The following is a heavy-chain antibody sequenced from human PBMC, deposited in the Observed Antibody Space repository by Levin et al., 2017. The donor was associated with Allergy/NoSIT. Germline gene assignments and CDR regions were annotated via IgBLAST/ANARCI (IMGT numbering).Heavy chain of an antibody. CDR1: GFTVSSNY. CDR2: IYSGGST. Sequence: GGSLRLSCAASGFTVSSNYMSWVRQAPGKGLEWVSVIYSGGSTYYADSVKGRFTISRDNSKNTLYLQMNSLRAEDTAVYYCARASNDYSNYPNNWFDPWGQGTLVTVSS. CDR3: ARASNDYSNYPNNWFDP. J-gene: IGHJ5*02. D-gene: IGHD4-11*01. V-gene: IGHV3-66*01.